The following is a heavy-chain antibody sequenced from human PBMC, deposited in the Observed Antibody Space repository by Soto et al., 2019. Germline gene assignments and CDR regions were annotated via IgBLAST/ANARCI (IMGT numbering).Heavy chain of an antibody. CDR1: GYTFTNYY. Sequence: GASVKVSCKASGYTFTNYYMHWVRQAPGQGLEWMGIINPSGGTTSYAQRFQGRVTMTRDTSTSTLYMELSSLRSEDTAVYYCARDQSRHDLVWWFDPWGQGTLVTVSS. CDR2: INPSGGTT. D-gene: IGHD3-16*01. CDR3: ARDQSRHDLVWWFDP. V-gene: IGHV1-46*03. J-gene: IGHJ5*02.